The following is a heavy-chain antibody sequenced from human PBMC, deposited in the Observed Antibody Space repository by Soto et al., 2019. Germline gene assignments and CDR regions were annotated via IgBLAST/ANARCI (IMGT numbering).Heavy chain of an antibody. Sequence: EVQLVESGGGLVQPGGSLRLSCAGSGFTFSSYWMHWVRQVPGKGLLWVSRIDSDGTSTNYADSVKGRFTIARDNAKTTLYLQMNSLRAEDTGVYYCARVGGYNWFDTWGQGTLVTVSS. V-gene: IGHV3-74*01. J-gene: IGHJ5*02. CDR3: ARVGGYNWFDT. CDR1: GFTFSSYW. CDR2: IDSDGTST.